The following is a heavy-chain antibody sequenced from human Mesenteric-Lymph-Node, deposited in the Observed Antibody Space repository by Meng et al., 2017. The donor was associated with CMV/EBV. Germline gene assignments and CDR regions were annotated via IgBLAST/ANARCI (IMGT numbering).Heavy chain of an antibody. CDR1: GYTLNNYA. CDR2: INTNTGNP. Sequence: SGYTLNNYAMHWVRQAPGQGLEWMGWINTNTGNPTYAQGFTGRFVFSLDTSVSTAYLQISSLKAEDTAVYYCARGYYYGSGSYYLDYWGQGTLVTVSS. J-gene: IGHJ4*02. V-gene: IGHV7-4-1*02. D-gene: IGHD3-10*01. CDR3: ARGYYYGSGSYYLDY.